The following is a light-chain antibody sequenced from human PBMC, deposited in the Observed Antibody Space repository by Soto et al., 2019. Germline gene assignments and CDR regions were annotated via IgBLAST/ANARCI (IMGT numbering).Light chain of an antibody. CDR1: QGISNY. Sequence: DIQMTQSPSSLSASVGDRVTITCRASQGISNYLAWYQQKPGKVPKLLIYAASTLQSGVPSRFSGSGSGTDFTLTISSLQPEDVATYYCQKYNSAPLTWTFGQGTKVEIK. V-gene: IGKV1-27*01. J-gene: IGKJ1*01. CDR3: QKYNSAPLTWT. CDR2: AAS.